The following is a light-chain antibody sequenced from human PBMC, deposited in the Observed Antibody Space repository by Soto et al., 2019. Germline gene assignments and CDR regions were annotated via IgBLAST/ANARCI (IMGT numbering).Light chain of an antibody. J-gene: IGKJ4*01. V-gene: IGKV3-20*01. CDR1: QRFSSSY. Sequence: EIVLTKSPGTLSLSPGDRATLACRASQRFSSSYFASHQQNSGQAPRLLIDGASSRATGIPDRFSGSGSGTDFTLTISRLEPEVFAVYYCPESEVFVAGTKVEMK. CDR3: PESEV. CDR2: GAS.